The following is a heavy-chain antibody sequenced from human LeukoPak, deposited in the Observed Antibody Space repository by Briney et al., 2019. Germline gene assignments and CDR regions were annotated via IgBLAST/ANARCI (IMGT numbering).Heavy chain of an antibody. CDR2: ISWNSGSI. J-gene: IGHJ4*02. V-gene: IGHV3-9*01. Sequence: GGSLRLSCAASGFTFDDYAMHWVRQAPGKGLEWVSGISWNSGSIGYADSVKGRFTISRDNAKNSLYLQMNSLRAEDTALYYCASRMLATIIEYWGQGTLVTVSS. CDR1: GFTFDDYA. D-gene: IGHD5-24*01. CDR3: ASRMLATIIEY.